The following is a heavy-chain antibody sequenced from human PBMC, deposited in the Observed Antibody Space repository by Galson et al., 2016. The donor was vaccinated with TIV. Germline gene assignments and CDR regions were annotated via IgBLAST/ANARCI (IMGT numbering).Heavy chain of an antibody. CDR3: ARDFIVYSGWYFGL. Sequence: SLTCTVSGDSISSLYWSWIRQPAGKGLEWIGRIYTGGRSNYNPSLKSRVTMSLDTSKNQFSLKLTSATAADTAVYYCARDFIVYSGWYFGLWGHGTLVTVSS. CDR2: IYTGGRS. J-gene: IGHJ2*01. D-gene: IGHD5/OR15-5a*01. CDR1: GDSISSLY. V-gene: IGHV4-4*07.